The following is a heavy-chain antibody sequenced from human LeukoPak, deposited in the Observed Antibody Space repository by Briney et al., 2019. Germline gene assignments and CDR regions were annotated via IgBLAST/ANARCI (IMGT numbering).Heavy chain of an antibody. CDR2: IVVGSGNT. D-gene: IGHD6-19*01. CDR1: GFTFTSSA. CDR3: AARYSSGWLFSY. V-gene: IGHV1-58*02. Sequence: SVKVSCKASGFTFTSSAMQWVRQARGQRLEWIGWIVVGSGNTNYAQKFQERVTITRDMSTSTAYMELSSLRSEDTAVYYCAARYSSGWLFSYWGQGTLVTVSS. J-gene: IGHJ4*02.